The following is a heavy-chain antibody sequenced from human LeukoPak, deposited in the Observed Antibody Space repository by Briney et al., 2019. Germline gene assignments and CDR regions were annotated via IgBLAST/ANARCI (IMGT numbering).Heavy chain of an antibody. CDR2: ISGSGGST. D-gene: IGHD3-3*01. Sequence: PGGSLRLSCAASGFTFSSYAMSWVRQAPGKGLEWVSAISGSGGSTYYADSVKGRFTISRDNSKNTLYLQMNSLRAEDTAVYYCAKRYDFWSGSYPSYFDYWGQGTLVTVSS. CDR3: AKRYDFWSGSYPSYFDY. V-gene: IGHV3-23*01. CDR1: GFTFSSYA. J-gene: IGHJ4*02.